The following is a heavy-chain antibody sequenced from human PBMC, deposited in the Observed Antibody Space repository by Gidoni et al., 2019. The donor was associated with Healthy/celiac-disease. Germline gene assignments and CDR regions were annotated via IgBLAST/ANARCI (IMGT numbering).Heavy chain of an antibody. CDR1: GGSFSGYY. J-gene: IGHJ5*02. D-gene: IGHD3-22*01. V-gene: IGHV4-34*01. CDR3: ARDHYDSSGYYYL. Sequence: QVQLQQWGAGLLKPSETLSLTCAVYGGSFSGYYWSWIRQPPGKGLEWIGEINHSGSTNYNPSLKSRVTISVDTSKNQFSLKLSSVPAADTAVYYCARDHYDSSGYYYLWGQGTLVTVSS. CDR2: INHSGST.